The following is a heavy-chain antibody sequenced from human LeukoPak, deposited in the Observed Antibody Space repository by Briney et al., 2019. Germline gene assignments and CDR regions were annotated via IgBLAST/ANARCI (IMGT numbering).Heavy chain of an antibody. V-gene: IGHV3-23*01. Sequence: PGGSLRLSCAASGFTFYTYAMTWVRQAPGKGLEWVSSISGSGGNTYYADSVKGRFTISRDSSKNTLFLQMNTLGAEDTAIYYCAKDRTVGASYWYFDLWGRGTLVTVSS. CDR3: AKDRTVGASYWYFDL. CDR2: ISGSGGNT. CDR1: GFTFYTYA. D-gene: IGHD1-26*01. J-gene: IGHJ2*01.